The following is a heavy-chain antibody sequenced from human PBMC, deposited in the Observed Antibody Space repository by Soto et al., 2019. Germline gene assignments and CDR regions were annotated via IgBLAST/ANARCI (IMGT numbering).Heavy chain of an antibody. Sequence: PSETLSLTCAVYGGSFSGYYWSWIRQPPGKGLEWIGEINHSGSTNYNPSLKSRVTISVDASKNQFSLKLSSVTAADTAVYYCAEVYYDILTGYDYWGQGTLVTVSS. D-gene: IGHD3-9*01. CDR3: AEVYYDILTGYDY. J-gene: IGHJ4*02. V-gene: IGHV4-34*01. CDR1: GGSFSGYY. CDR2: INHSGST.